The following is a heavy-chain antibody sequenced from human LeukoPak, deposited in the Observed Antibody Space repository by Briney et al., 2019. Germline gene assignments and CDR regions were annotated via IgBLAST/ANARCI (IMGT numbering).Heavy chain of an antibody. J-gene: IGHJ4*02. CDR3: AKEARGGTVTTDYYFDY. D-gene: IGHD4-17*01. Sequence: GGSLRLSCAASGFTFSSYPMHWVRQAPGKGLEWVAVISYDGSNKYYADSVKGRFTISRDNSKNTLYLQMNSLRAEDTAVYYCAKEARGGTVTTDYYFDYWGQGTLVTVSS. CDR2: ISYDGSNK. V-gene: IGHV3-30*04. CDR1: GFTFSSYP.